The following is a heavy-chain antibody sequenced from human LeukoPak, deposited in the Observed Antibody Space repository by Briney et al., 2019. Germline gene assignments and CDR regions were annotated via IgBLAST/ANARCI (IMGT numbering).Heavy chain of an antibody. J-gene: IGHJ4*02. Sequence: SVKVSCKASGGTFSSYAISWVRQAAGQGLEWMGGIIPILGIANYAQKFQGRVTITADKSTSTAYMELSSLRSEDTAVYYCARDCSSTSCYSVGYWGQGTLVTVSS. V-gene: IGHV1-69*10. CDR2: IIPILGIA. CDR3: ARDCSSTSCYSVGY. D-gene: IGHD2-2*01. CDR1: GGTFSSYA.